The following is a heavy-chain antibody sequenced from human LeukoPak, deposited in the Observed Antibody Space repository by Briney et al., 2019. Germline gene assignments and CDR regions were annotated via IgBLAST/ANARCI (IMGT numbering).Heavy chain of an antibody. J-gene: IGHJ3*02. D-gene: IGHD6-19*01. CDR3: AAQWLVRVNI. V-gene: IGHV3-48*03. Sequence: GGSLRLSCAASGFTFSSSEMNWVRQAPGKGLEWVSYISSSGSTIYYPDSVKGRFTISRDNAKNSLYLQMNSLRAEDTAVYYCAAQWLVRVNIWGQGTMVTVSS. CDR1: GFTFSSSE. CDR2: ISSSGSTI.